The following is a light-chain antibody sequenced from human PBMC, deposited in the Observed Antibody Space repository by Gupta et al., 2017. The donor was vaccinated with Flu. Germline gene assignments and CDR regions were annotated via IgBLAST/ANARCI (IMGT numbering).Light chain of an antibody. CDR2: KVS. Sequence: DVVMTQSPLSLPVTLGQPASISCRSSQSLVYSDGHTYLNWFQQRPGQSPRRLIYKVSNRDSGVPDRFSGSGSGTDFTLKISRVEAEDVGVYYCMQGTHWPRTFGPGTEVDIK. V-gene: IGKV2-30*01. CDR1: QSLVYSDGHTY. J-gene: IGKJ3*01. CDR3: MQGTHWPRT.